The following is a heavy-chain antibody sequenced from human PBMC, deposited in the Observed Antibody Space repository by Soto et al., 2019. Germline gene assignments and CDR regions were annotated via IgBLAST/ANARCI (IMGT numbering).Heavy chain of an antibody. CDR2: MNPNSGNT. V-gene: IGHV1-8*01. CDR3: AKDMMTLWSGYSPFDY. CDR1: GYTFTSYD. J-gene: IGHJ4*02. D-gene: IGHD3-3*01. Sequence: GASVKVSCKASGYTFTSYDINWVRQATGQGLEWMGWMNPNSGNTGYAQKFQGRVTMTRNTSISTAYMELSSLRSGDTAVYYCAKDMMTLWSGYSPFDYWGQGTLVTVSS.